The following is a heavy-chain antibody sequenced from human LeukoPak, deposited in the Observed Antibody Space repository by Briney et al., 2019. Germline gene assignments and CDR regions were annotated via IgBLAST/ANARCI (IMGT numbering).Heavy chain of an antibody. CDR1: GFTFSSYG. Sequence: GGSLRLSCAASGFTFSSYGMSGVRQAPGKGLEWVSGISGRGGKTDYADSVKGRCTISRDNSKNTLYRQMNSLRAEDTAVYYCAKYLSSGFLYYFDYWGQGTLVTVSS. D-gene: IGHD3-22*01. CDR3: AKYLSSGFLYYFDY. V-gene: IGHV3-23*01. J-gene: IGHJ4*02. CDR2: ISGRGGKT.